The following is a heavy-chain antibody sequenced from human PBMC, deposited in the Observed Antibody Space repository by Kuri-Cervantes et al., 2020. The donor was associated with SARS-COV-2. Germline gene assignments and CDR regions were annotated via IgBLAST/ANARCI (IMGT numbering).Heavy chain of an antibody. CDR3: ARGIVVVVVGMGYFDY. CDR1: GHTFTNYG. CDR2: INGYNDNT. V-gene: IGHV1-18*04. J-gene: IGHJ4*01. D-gene: IGHD2-15*01. Sequence: ASVKVTVKSSGHTFTNYGISCVRQAPGQGLEWMGWINGYNDNTKYAQKLQGRVTMTTDTSTSTAYMELRCLRSDDSAVYYCARGIVVVVVGMGYFDYGGHGALVTVSS.